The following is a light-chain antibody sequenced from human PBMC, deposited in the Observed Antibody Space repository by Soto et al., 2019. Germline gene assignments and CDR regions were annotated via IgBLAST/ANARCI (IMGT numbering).Light chain of an antibody. V-gene: IGKV1-9*01. CDR1: QGISSY. Sequence: IPLTQSPSSLSASVGDRVTITCRASQGISSYLAWYQQKPGKAPKLLIYAASTLQSGVPSRFSGSGSGTDFTLTITSLHPEDFATHYCQQLNSYPLTFGGGTKVEIK. J-gene: IGKJ4*01. CDR3: QQLNSYPLT. CDR2: AAS.